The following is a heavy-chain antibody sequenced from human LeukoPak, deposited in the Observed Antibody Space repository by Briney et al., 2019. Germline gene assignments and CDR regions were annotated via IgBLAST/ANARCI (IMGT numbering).Heavy chain of an antibody. CDR3: AREPNSGSYDY. J-gene: IGHJ4*02. CDR2: IYYSGST. Sequence: SETLSLTCTVSGGSISSYYWSWIRQPPGKGLEWIGYIYYSGSTNYNPSLMSRVTISVDTSKNQFSLKLSSVTAADTAVYYCAREPNSGSYDYWGQGTLVTVSS. CDR1: GGSISSYY. V-gene: IGHV4-59*01. D-gene: IGHD1-26*01.